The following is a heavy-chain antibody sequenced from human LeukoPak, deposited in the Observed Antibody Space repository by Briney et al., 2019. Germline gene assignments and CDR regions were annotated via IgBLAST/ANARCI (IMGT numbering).Heavy chain of an antibody. J-gene: IGHJ5*02. CDR2: ISGSGGST. Sequence: HPGGSLRLSCAASGFTFSSYAMSWVRQAPGKGLEWVSAISGSGGSTYYADSVKGRFTISRDNSKNTLYLQMNSLRAEDTAVYYCAKDKGTPSPWFFNWFDPWGQGTLVTVSS. V-gene: IGHV3-23*01. CDR1: GFTFSSYA. D-gene: IGHD3-10*01. CDR3: AKDKGTPSPWFFNWFDP.